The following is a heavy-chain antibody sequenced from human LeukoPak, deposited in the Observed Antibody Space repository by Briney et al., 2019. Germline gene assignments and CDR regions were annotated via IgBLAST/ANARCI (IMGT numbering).Heavy chain of an antibody. V-gene: IGHV4-59*08. Sequence: SETLSLTCTVSGGSISSYYWSWIRQPPGKGLEWIGYIYYSGSTNYNPSLKSRVTILVDTSKNHFSLKLSSVTAADTAVYYRATTRLLGGYYFDYWGQGTLVTVSS. CDR1: GGSISSYY. J-gene: IGHJ4*02. D-gene: IGHD3-16*01. CDR3: ATTRLLGGYYFDY. CDR2: IYYSGST.